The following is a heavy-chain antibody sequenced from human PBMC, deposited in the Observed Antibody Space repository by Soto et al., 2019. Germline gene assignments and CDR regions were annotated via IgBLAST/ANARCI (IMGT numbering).Heavy chain of an antibody. CDR3: ARAGGSSSSPKYYYYYYMDV. V-gene: IGHV1-8*01. CDR1: GYTFTIYD. J-gene: IGHJ6*03. Sequence: ASVKVSCKASGYTFTIYDINWVRQATGQGPEWMGWMNPNSGNTGYAQKFQGRVTMTRNTSISTAYMELSSLRSEDTAVYYCARAGGSSSSPKYYYYYYMDVWGKGTTVTVSS. D-gene: IGHD6-6*01. CDR2: MNPNSGNT.